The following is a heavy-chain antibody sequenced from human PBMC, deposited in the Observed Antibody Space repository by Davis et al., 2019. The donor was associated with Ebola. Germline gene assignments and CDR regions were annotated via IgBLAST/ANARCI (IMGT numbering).Heavy chain of an antibody. CDR3: ARYLAAMDY. CDR1: GFTFSSYA. D-gene: IGHD2-2*01. Sequence: GGSLRLSCAASGFTFSSYAMHWVRQAPGKGLEWVAVISYDGSNKYYADSVKGRFTISRDNSKNTLYLQMNSLRAEDTAVYYCARYLAAMDYWGQGTLVTVSS. CDR2: ISYDGSNK. V-gene: IGHV3-30*04. J-gene: IGHJ4*02.